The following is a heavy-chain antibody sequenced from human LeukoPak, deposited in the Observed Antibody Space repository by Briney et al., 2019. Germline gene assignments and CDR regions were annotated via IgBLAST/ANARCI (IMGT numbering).Heavy chain of an antibody. V-gene: IGHV5-51*01. CDR2: IYPGNSDT. CDR1: GYRFTDYW. D-gene: IGHD1-7*01. J-gene: IGHJ6*02. CDR3: ARGAAGTTPDYYYFGLDV. Sequence: GESLKISCKGSGYRFTDYWIGWVRQMPGKGLEWMGVIYPGNSDTRYSPSFQSQVTISADKSINTAHLQWSTLKASAAAMYYCARGAAGTTPDYYYFGLDVWGQGTTVRVSS.